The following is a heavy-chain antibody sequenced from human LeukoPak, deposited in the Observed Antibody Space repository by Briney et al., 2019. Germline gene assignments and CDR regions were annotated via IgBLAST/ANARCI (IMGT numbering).Heavy chain of an antibody. J-gene: IGHJ5*02. V-gene: IGHV5-51*01. CDR1: GYSFTSYW. CDR3: ARLQGISGWYLSPVGWFDP. CDR2: IYPGDSDT. Sequence: GESLKIFCKGSGYSFTSYWIGWVRQMPGKGLEWMGIIYPGDSDTRYSPSFQGQVTISADKSISTAYLQWSSLKASDTAMYYCARLQGISGWYLSPVGWFDPWGQGTLVTVSS. D-gene: IGHD6-19*01.